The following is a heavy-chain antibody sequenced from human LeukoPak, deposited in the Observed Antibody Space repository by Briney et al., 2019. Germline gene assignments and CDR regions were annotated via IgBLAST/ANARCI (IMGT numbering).Heavy chain of an antibody. CDR3: ARRPRDSSGYYLGAFHA. CDR2: IGASGADT. V-gene: IGHV3-23*01. J-gene: IGHJ3*01. CDR1: GFTFGSYA. D-gene: IGHD3-22*01. Sequence: GGSLRLSCEASGFTFGSYAMTWVRQAPGKGLDWVSVIGASGADTYYADSVKGRFTVSRDNAKNTLYLHMRSLRAEGTAVYFCARRPRDSSGYYLGAFHAWGQGTTVTVSS.